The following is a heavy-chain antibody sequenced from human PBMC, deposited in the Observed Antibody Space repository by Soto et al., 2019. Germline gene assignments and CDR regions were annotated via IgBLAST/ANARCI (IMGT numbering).Heavy chain of an antibody. CDR3: ARDRYDYGSGNYYTSIDF. J-gene: IGHJ4*02. CDR1: GRIFSTYA. D-gene: IGHD3-10*01. Sequence: QVQLVQSGAAVKNPGSSVKVSCKASGRIFSTYAISWLRQAPGPGAEWMGGIIPIFGTPNYAQRFQVRVTITADESTTTSYMELSRLKSEDTAVYYCARDRYDYGSGNYYTSIDFWGQGTLVTVSS. V-gene: IGHV1-69*01. CDR2: IIPIFGTP.